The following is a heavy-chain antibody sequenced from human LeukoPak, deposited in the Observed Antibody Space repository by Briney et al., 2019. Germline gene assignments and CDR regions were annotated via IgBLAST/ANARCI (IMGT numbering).Heavy chain of an antibody. V-gene: IGHV3-30-3*01. CDR2: ISYDGSSK. CDR1: GFTFSSYS. Sequence: GGSLRLSCAASGFTFSSYSIHWVRQAPGKGLEWVAVISYDGSSKYYADSVKGRFTISRDNSKNTLYLQVNSLRAEDTAVYYCARSIMIFGVARGLGDWFDPWGQGTLVTVSS. J-gene: IGHJ5*02. CDR3: ARSIMIFGVARGLGDWFDP. D-gene: IGHD3-3*01.